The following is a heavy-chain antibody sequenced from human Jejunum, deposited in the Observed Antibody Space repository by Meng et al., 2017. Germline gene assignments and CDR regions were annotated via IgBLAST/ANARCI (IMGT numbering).Heavy chain of an antibody. CDR3: ASGQLVMGFDS. CDR1: GGSIGSDNW. CDR2: IYHSGST. Sequence: QVQVQESGPGLVEPSVTLSLTCAVSGGSIGSDNWWNWVRQPPGKGLEWIGEIYHSGSTNYNPSLKSRVTILVDKSKNQFSLKLTSVTAADTAVYYCASGQLVMGFDSWGQGTLVTVSS. V-gene: IGHV4-4*02. J-gene: IGHJ4*02. D-gene: IGHD6-6*01.